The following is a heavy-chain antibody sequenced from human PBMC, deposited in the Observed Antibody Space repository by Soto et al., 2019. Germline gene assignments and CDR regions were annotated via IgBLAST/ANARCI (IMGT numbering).Heavy chain of an antibody. D-gene: IGHD3-3*01. CDR1: GFTFSSYA. V-gene: IGHV3-30-3*01. Sequence: QVQLVESGGGVVQPGRSLRLSCAASGFTFSSYAMHWVRQAPGKGLEWVAVISYDGSNKYYADSVKGRFTISRDNSKNTLYLQMNSLRAEDTAVYYCARGYEWSPDYWGRGTLVTVSS. CDR3: ARGYEWSPDY. CDR2: ISYDGSNK. J-gene: IGHJ4*02.